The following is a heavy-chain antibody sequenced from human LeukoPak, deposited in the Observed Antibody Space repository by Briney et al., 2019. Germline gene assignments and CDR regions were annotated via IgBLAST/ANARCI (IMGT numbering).Heavy chain of an antibody. J-gene: IGHJ4*02. Sequence: ASVKVSCKASGYTFSGYYIHWVRQAPGQGPEWMGWINPNSGGTNYAQKFQGRVTMTRDTSISTAYMELTNLISDDTAVYYCARNGAWGSYRLHDFWGQGTLVTVSS. CDR2: INPNSGGT. CDR3: ARNGAWGSYRLHDF. D-gene: IGHD3-16*02. CDR1: GYTFSGYY. V-gene: IGHV1-2*02.